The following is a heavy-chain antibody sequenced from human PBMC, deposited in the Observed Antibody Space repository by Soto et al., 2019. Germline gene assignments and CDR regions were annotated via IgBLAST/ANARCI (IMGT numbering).Heavy chain of an antibody. D-gene: IGHD5-12*01. CDR3: AKGSIEYSASVDN. V-gene: IGHV3-23*01. CDR1: GFSFSSYA. J-gene: IGHJ4*02. Sequence: EVQLLESGGGLVQPGGSPRLSCAASGFSFSSYAMVWVRQAPGKGLEWVSVISARGGSSYFADSVKGRFTISRDNSKNVLSLEMNSLRAEDTAIYFCAKGSIEYSASVDNWGQGTLVLVSS. CDR2: ISARGGSS.